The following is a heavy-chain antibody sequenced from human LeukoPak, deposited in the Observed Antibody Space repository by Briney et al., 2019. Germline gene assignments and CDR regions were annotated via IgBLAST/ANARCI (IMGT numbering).Heavy chain of an antibody. J-gene: IGHJ4*02. V-gene: IGHV3-7*01. CDR1: GLTFNNTW. CDR2: IKEDGSEK. D-gene: IGHD2-21*01. Sequence: PGGSLRLSCVDSGLTFNNTWMHWVRQAPGKGLEWVADIKEDGSEKYYVDSVKGRFTISRDSAKNALYLQMNSLRAEDTAVYYCARLGLGGYSYSLDYWGQGTLVTVSS. CDR3: ARLGLGGYSYSLDY.